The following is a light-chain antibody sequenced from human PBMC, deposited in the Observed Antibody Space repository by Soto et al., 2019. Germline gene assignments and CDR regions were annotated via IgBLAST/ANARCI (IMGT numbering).Light chain of an antibody. CDR3: DTYAGTPYV. CDR2: EVN. V-gene: IGLV2-8*01. CDR1: NSDVGRDNY. Sequence: QSALTQAPSASGAPGQSVTISCTGTNSDVGRDNYVSWYQQHPGKAPKLMISEVNKRASGVPDRFSGSKSGNTASLTVSGLQSDVKDAYSCDTYAGTPYVSRTGSK. J-gene: IGLJ1*01.